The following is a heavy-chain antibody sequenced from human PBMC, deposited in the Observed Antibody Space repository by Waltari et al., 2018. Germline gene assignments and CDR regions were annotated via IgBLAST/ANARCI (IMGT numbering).Heavy chain of an antibody. V-gene: IGHV4-4*07. CDR1: GGPISRHC. J-gene: IGHJ5*02. D-gene: IGHD1-26*01. CDR3: ARGQSTRGSYGWFDP. CDR2: IYTTGST. Sequence: QVQLQESGPGLVKPSATLSLTCTIPGGPISRHCCPWLRPPAGKGLEWIGRIYTTGSTNFNPSLKSRVTMSIDTSKNQFSLNLSSVTAADTAVYYCARGQSTRGSYGWFDPWGQGTLVTVSS.